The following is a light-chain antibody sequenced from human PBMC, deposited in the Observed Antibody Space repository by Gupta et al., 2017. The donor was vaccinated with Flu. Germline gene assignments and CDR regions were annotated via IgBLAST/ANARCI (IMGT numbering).Light chain of an antibody. Sequence: GNNIGRKRVHCYQQRPGQATVLVVYDDTDRPSGIPARFSGSNSGNTATLTIVRVEVGDEADYCCQVWDSSSDHPVIFGGGTNLAVL. CDR1: NIGRKR. CDR3: QVWDSSSDHPVI. J-gene: IGLJ2*01. V-gene: IGLV3-21*02. CDR2: DDT.